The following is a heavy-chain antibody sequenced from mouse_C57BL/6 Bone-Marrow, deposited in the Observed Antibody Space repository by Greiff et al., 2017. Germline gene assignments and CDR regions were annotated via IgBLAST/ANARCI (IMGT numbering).Heavy chain of an antibody. J-gene: IGHJ4*01. CDR3: ASHDYGSYYAMDY. V-gene: IGHV1-19*01. D-gene: IGHD1-1*01. CDR1: GYTFTDYY. CDR2: INPYNGCT. Sequence: EVQLQQSGPVLVKPGASVKMSCKASGYTFTDYYMNWVKQSHGQSLEWIGVINPYNGCTSYNQKFKGKATLTVDKSSSTAYMELNSLTSEDSAVYYGASHDYGSYYAMDYWGQGTSVTVSS.